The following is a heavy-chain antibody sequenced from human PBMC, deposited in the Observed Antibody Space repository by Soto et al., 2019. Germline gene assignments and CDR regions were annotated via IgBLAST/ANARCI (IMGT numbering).Heavy chain of an antibody. CDR1: GFSVSGSY. Sequence: SLRLSCAASGFSVSGSYMGWVRQAPGKGLEWVSVIYRGGGTYYVDSVKGRFTISRDNSENTLYLQMNSLRADDTAVYYCARGGGIVVVTAPYDHWGQGTLVTVSS. CDR2: IYRGGGT. D-gene: IGHD2-21*02. V-gene: IGHV3-53*01. CDR3: ARGGGIVVVTAPYDH. J-gene: IGHJ4*02.